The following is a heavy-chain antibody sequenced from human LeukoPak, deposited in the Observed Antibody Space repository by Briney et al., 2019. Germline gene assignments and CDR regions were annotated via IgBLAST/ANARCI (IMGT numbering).Heavy chain of an antibody. CDR2: ISGSGDST. CDR3: ARDSRSCRSSDCRGDAFDI. J-gene: IGHJ3*02. D-gene: IGHD6-25*01. Sequence: EGSLRLSCAASGFTFSSNSMTWVRQTPGKGLEWVSGISGSGDSTFYADSVKGRFTISRDNAENSLYLQMNSLRAEDTAVYYCARDSRSCRSSDCRGDAFDIWGQGTMVTVSS. V-gene: IGHV3-23*01. CDR1: GFTFSSNS.